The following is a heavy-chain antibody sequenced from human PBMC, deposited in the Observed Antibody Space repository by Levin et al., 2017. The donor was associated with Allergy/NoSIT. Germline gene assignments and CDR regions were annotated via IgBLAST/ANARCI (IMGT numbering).Heavy chain of an antibody. Sequence: SQTLSLTCAVYGGSFSGYYWSWIRPPPGKGLEWIGEINHSGSTNYNPSLKSRVTISVDTSKNQFSLKLSSVTAADTAVYYCARDSTMDPYSTYDYWGQGTLVTVSS. CDR3: ARDSTMDPYSTYDY. CDR2: INHSGST. J-gene: IGHJ4*02. V-gene: IGHV4-34*01. D-gene: IGHD3-10*01. CDR1: GGSFSGYY.